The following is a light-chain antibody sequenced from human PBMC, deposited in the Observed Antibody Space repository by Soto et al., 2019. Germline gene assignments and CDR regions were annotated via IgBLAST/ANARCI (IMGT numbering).Light chain of an antibody. Sequence: VVTQSPATLSLSPGDRAALPCRASQSIGSYLAWYQQKPGQAPWLLIYGASTRATGVPDRFSGGGSGTDFTLTISRLDPEDFAVYFCQQYAGPPTTFGQGTRLEIK. CDR3: QQYAGPPTT. CDR2: GAS. CDR1: QSIGSY. J-gene: IGKJ5*01. V-gene: IGKV3-20*01.